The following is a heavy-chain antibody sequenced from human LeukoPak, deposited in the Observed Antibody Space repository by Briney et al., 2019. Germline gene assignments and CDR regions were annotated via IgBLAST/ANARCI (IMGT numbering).Heavy chain of an antibody. Sequence: GGSLRLSCAASGFTFSSYAMSWVRQAPGKGLEWVSAISGSGGRTHYADSVKSRFTISRDNTKNKLYLKMKSTRAEDTAVYYCAKDGGVTSSAWYGGAEFDYWGQGTLVTVSS. CDR3: AKDGGVTSSAWYGGAEFDY. D-gene: IGHD6-19*01. CDR1: GFTFSSYA. CDR2: ISGSGGRT. J-gene: IGHJ4*02. V-gene: IGHV3-23*01.